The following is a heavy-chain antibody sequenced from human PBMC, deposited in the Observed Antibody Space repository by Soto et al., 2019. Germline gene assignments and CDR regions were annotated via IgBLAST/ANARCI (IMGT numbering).Heavy chain of an antibody. CDR3: ARATGGSFPHYYYYMDV. CDR1: GYTFTSYD. CDR2: MNPNSGNT. V-gene: IGHV1-8*01. J-gene: IGHJ6*03. D-gene: IGHD2-15*01. Sequence: ASVKVSCKASGYTFTSYDINWVRQATGQGLEWMGWMNPNSGNTGYAQKFQGRVTMTRNTSISTAYIELSSLRAEDTAVYYCARATGGSFPHYYYYMDVWGKGTTVTVSS.